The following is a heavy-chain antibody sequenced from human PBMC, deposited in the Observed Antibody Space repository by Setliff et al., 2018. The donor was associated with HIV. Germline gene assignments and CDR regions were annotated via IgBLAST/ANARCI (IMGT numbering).Heavy chain of an antibody. CDR2: INPNSGDT. CDR1: GYTFTDYY. D-gene: IGHD2-15*01. CDR3: ARRDPAALSPFDC. Sequence: ASVKVSCKASGYTFTDYYMHWVQQAPGQGLEWMGRINPNSGDTNYAQKFQGRVTLTIDTSISTAYMELSRLRSDDTAVYYCARRDPAALSPFDCWGQGTLVTVSS. J-gene: IGHJ4*02. V-gene: IGHV1-2*06.